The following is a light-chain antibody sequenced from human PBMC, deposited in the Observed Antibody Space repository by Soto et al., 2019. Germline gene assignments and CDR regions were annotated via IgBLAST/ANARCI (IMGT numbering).Light chain of an antibody. CDR2: DSS. J-gene: IGKJ4*01. CDR1: QSVGSS. CDR3: QQRNDWPLT. V-gene: IGKV3-11*01. Sequence: EIVLTQSPATLSLSPGERATLSCRASQSVGSSLAWYQQKPGQAPRLLINDSSNRATGIPARFSGSGSGTDFTLTISSLEPEDFAVYYVQQRNDWPLTFGGGTKVEIK.